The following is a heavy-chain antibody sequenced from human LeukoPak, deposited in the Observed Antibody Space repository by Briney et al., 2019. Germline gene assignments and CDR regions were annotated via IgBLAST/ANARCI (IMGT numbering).Heavy chain of an antibody. Sequence: SETLSLTCTVSGGSISRYYWSWIRQPPGKGLEWIGYIYYSGSTNYNPSLKSRVTISVDTSKNQFSLKLSSVTAADTAVYYCARGKWELLLDYWGQGTLVTVSS. V-gene: IGHV4-59*01. J-gene: IGHJ4*02. CDR2: IYYSGST. CDR3: ARGKWELLLDY. D-gene: IGHD1-26*01. CDR1: GGSISRYY.